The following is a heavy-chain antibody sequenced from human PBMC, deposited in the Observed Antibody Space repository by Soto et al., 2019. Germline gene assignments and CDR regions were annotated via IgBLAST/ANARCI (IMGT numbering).Heavy chain of an antibody. J-gene: IGHJ6*02. V-gene: IGHV3-53*01. CDR3: ATPAGLVSRPDDSLKVGYYYGMDV. Sequence: PGVSLRLPCAASGFNVSSNYMSWVRQAPGKGLEWVSVIYSGGSTYYADSVKGRFTISRDNSKNTLYLQMNSLRAEDTAVYYCATPAGLVSRPDDSLKVGYYYGMDVWGQGTTVTVSS. CDR1: GFNVSSNY. D-gene: IGHD6-6*01. CDR2: IYSGGST.